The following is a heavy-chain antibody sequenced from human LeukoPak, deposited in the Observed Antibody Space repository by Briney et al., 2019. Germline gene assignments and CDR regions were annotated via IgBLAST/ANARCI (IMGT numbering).Heavy chain of an antibody. Sequence: SQTLSLTCAVSGGSISSGGYSWSWIRQPPGKGLEWIGYIYHSGSTYYNPSLKSRVTISVDRSKNQFSLKLSSVTAADTAVYYCARNGGNGQYYFDYWGQGTPVTVSS. CDR3: ARNGGNGQYYFDY. J-gene: IGHJ4*02. D-gene: IGHD4-23*01. V-gene: IGHV4-30-2*01. CDR1: GGSISSGGYS. CDR2: IYHSGST.